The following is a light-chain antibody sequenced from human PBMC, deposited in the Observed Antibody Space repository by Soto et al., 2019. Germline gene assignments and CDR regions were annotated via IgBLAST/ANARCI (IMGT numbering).Light chain of an antibody. V-gene: IGLV2-14*01. Sequence: QSVLTQPASVSGSPGQSITISCTGSSSDIGAYNYVSWFQQYPGKAPQLIISEVSNRPSGVSNRFSGSKSGTASSLTISGLQTEDEADYFCFSFTTDWTHVFGTGTKGTVL. J-gene: IGLJ1*01. CDR2: EVS. CDR3: FSFTTDWTHV. CDR1: SSDIGAYNY.